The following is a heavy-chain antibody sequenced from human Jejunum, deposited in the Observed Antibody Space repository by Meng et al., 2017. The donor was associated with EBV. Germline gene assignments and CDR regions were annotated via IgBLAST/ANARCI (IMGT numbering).Heavy chain of an antibody. D-gene: IGHD3-10*01. CDR2: INHGGGA. V-gene: IGHV4-34*01. CDR1: GGSFSDYY. CDR3: ARLGGYASGTYYPIDP. J-gene: IGHJ5*02. Sequence: QVQLQQWCAGLFKPSETLSLTCAVYGGSFSDYYWTWIRQPPGKGLEWIGEINHGGGAIYNPSLKSRVTISVDTSKNQFSLKLSSVTAADTAVYYCARLGGYASGTYYPIDPWGQGTLVTVSS.